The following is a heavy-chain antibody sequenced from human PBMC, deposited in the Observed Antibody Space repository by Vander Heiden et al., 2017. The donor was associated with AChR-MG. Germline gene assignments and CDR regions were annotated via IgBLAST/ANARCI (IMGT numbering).Heavy chain of an antibody. Sequence: PGMSLRLSCAASGFTFSSYGMHWVRQAPGKGLEWVAVLSYDGSNEFYADSVRGRFTISRDNSKNTLYLQMHSLRAEDTAVYYRAKETTRGDHFGWGLDSWGQGTLVTVS. J-gene: IGHJ4*02. CDR2: LSYDGSNE. V-gene: IGHV3-30*18. CDR1: GFTFSSYG. CDR3: AKETTRGDHFGWGLDS. D-gene: IGHD3-10*01.